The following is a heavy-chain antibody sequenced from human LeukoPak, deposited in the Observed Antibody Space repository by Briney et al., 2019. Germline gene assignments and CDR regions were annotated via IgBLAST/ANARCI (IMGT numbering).Heavy chain of an antibody. D-gene: IGHD2-15*01. CDR2: IYYSGST. V-gene: IGHV4-59*01. CDR1: GGSISSYY. Sequence: SETLSLTCTVSGGSISSYYWSWIRQPPGKGLEWIGYIYYSGSTNYNPSLKSRVTISVDTSKNQFSLKLSSVTAADTAVYYCARTYCSGGSCYSGFWFDPWGQGTLVTVSS. J-gene: IGHJ5*02. CDR3: ARTYCSGGSCYSGFWFDP.